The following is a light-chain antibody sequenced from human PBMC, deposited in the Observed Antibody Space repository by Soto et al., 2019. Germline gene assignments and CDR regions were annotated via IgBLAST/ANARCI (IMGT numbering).Light chain of an antibody. CDR1: QSVSSY. CDR3: QQYGSSPPRT. J-gene: IGKJ1*01. CDR2: DAS. Sequence: EIVLTHSLATLSLSPGERATLSFSASQSVSSYLAWYQQKPGQAPRLLIYDASNRATGIPARFSGSGSGTDFTLTISSLEPEDFAVYYCQQYGSSPPRTFGQGTKVDIK. V-gene: IGKV3-11*01.